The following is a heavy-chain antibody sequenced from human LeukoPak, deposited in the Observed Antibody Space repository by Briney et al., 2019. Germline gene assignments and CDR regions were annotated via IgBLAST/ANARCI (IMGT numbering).Heavy chain of an antibody. Sequence: SETLSLTCTASGGSISSYYWSWIRQPPGKGLEWIGYIYYSGSTNYNPSLKSRVTISVDTSKNQFSLKLSSVTAADTAVYYCARDPGYYYYYYGMDVWGQGTTVTVSS. J-gene: IGHJ6*02. CDR3: ARDPGYYYYYYGMDV. CDR1: GGSISSYY. CDR2: IYYSGST. D-gene: IGHD3-10*01. V-gene: IGHV4-59*01.